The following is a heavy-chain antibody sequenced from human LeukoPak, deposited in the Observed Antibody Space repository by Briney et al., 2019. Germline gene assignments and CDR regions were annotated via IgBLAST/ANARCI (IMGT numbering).Heavy chain of an antibody. V-gene: IGHV3-30*18. D-gene: IGHD1-1*01. J-gene: IGHJ5*02. CDR1: GFTFSSYG. CDR2: ISYDGSNK. CDR3: AKGRIIWNAGYYWFDP. Sequence: QPGGSLRLSCAASGFTFSSYGMHWVRQAPAKGLEWVAVISYDGSNKYYADSVKGRFTISRDNSKNTLYLQMNSLRAEDTAVYYCAKGRIIWNAGYYWFDPGGQGTLVTVS.